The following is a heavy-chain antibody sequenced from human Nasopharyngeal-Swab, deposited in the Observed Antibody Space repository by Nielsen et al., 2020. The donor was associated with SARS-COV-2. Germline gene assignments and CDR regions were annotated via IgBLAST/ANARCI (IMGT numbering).Heavy chain of an antibody. CDR2: ISYDGNNK. Sequence: SLKISCAAPGFTFSNHGMHWVRQAPGKGLEWVAVISYDGNNKFYADSAKGRFTIYRDNFKNTLYLQMNSLRADDTAVYYCAEGGYSSNWYSIGGYWGQGTLVTVSS. J-gene: IGHJ4*02. V-gene: IGHV3-30*18. CDR1: GFTFSNHG. CDR3: AEGGYSSNWYSIGGY. D-gene: IGHD6-13*01.